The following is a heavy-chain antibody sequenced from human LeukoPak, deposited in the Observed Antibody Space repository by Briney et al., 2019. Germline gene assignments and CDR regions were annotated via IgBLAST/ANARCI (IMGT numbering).Heavy chain of an antibody. J-gene: IGHJ5*02. D-gene: IGHD2-15*01. Sequence: SVKVSCKASGGTFSSYAISWVRQAPGQGLEWMGGIIPIFGTANYAQKFQGRVTITADESTSTAYMELSSLRSEDTAVYYCARAKGDVVVVAANWFDPWGQGTLVTVSS. CDR3: ARAKGDVVVVAANWFDP. V-gene: IGHV1-69*13. CDR2: IIPIFGTA. CDR1: GGTFSSYA.